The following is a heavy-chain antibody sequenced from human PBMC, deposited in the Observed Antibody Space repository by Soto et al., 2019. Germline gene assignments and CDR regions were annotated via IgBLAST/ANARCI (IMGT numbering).Heavy chain of an antibody. Sequence: EVQLLESGGGLVQPGGSLRLSCAASGFTFSSYAMSWVRQAPGTGLEWVSAISGRGGSTYYADSVKGRFTISRDNTKNTLYLQMNSLRAEDTAVYYCAKDLNSGYDYGDYWGQGTLVTVSS. J-gene: IGHJ4*02. D-gene: IGHD5-12*01. CDR1: GFTFSSYA. CDR2: ISGRGGST. V-gene: IGHV3-23*01. CDR3: AKDLNSGYDYGDY.